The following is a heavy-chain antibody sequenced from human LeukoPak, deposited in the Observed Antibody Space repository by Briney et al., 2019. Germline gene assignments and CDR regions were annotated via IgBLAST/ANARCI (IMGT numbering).Heavy chain of an antibody. Sequence: GGSLRLSCAASGFTSTSSAINWVRQAPGKGLGWVSYITGSGGSKSYADSVEGRFSISRDNFQNTVYLQMNSLRVEDTAVYYCAKRAIFGVITHEAFDIWGQGTMVTVSS. V-gene: IGHV3-23*01. CDR3: AKRAIFGVITHEAFDI. CDR2: ITGSGGSK. J-gene: IGHJ3*02. CDR1: GFTSTSSA. D-gene: IGHD3-3*01.